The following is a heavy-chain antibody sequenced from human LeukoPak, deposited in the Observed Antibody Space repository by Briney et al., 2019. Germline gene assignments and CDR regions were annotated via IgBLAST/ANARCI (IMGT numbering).Heavy chain of an antibody. CDR3: ARGPVRYGSGSYFSGYYYNMDV. Sequence: SETLSLTCAVYGGSFSGYYWSWIRQPPGKGLEWIGEINHSGSTNYNPSLKSRVTISVDTSKNQFSLKLSSVTAADTAVYYCARGPVRYGSGSYFSGYYYNMDVWGKGTTVTVSS. J-gene: IGHJ6*03. CDR2: INHSGST. V-gene: IGHV4-34*01. CDR1: GGSFSGYY. D-gene: IGHD3-10*01.